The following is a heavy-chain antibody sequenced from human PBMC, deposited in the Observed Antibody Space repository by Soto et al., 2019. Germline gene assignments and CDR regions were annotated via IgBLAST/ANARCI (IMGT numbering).Heavy chain of an antibody. CDR1: GYTFDTYA. D-gene: IGHD3-3*01. Sequence: QVQLVQSGAEVKKPGSSVKVSCKASGYTFDTYAIHWVRQAPGQSLEWMGWINAASGDTTYSQKFQGRVAITRDASASTAFMELSGLRSDDTAVYYCARGPILRFLEWFPHDYWGQGTLVTVSS. V-gene: IGHV1-3*01. J-gene: IGHJ4*02. CDR2: INAASGDT. CDR3: ARGPILRFLEWFPHDY.